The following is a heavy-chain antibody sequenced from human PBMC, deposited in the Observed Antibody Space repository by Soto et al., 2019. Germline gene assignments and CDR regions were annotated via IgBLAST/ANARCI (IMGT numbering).Heavy chain of an antibody. D-gene: IGHD2-2*01. Sequence: SVKVSCKASGGTFSSYTISWVRQAPGQGLEWMGRIIPILGIANYAQKFQGRVTITADKSTSTAYMELSSLRSEDTAVYYCARVTLGYCISTSCFYDYWGQGTLVTVSS. V-gene: IGHV1-69*02. J-gene: IGHJ4*02. CDR1: GGTFSSYT. CDR3: ARVTLGYCISTSCFYDY. CDR2: IIPILGIA.